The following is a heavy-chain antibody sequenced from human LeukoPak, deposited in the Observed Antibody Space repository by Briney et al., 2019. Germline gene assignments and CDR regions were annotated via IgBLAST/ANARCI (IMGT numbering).Heavy chain of an antibody. J-gene: IGHJ4*02. CDR3: ARVDGNSGYDFLDY. D-gene: IGHD5-12*01. V-gene: IGHV3-21*01. Sequence: PGGSLRLSCAASGFTFSSYSMNWVRQAPGKGLEWVSSISSSSSYIYYADSVKGRFTISRDNAKNSLYLQMNSLRAEDTAVYNCARVDGNSGYDFLDYWGQGTLVTVSS. CDR1: GFTFSSYS. CDR2: ISSSSSYI.